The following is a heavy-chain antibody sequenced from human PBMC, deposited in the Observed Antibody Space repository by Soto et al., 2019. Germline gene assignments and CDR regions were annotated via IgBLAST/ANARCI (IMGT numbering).Heavy chain of an antibody. Sequence: QVQLQESGPGLVKPSETLSLTCTVSGGSISSYYWSWIRQPPGKGLEWIGYIYYSGSTNYNPPLTSRVTISVDTSKNQFSLKLSSVTAADTAVYYCARLVWSYGTWFDPWGQGTLVTVSS. CDR3: ARLVWSYGTWFDP. CDR1: GGSISSYY. D-gene: IGHD5-18*01. V-gene: IGHV4-59*08. CDR2: IYYSGST. J-gene: IGHJ5*02.